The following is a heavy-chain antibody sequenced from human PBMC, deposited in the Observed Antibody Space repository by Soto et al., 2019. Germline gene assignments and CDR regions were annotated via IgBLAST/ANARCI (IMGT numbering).Heavy chain of an antibody. D-gene: IGHD5-18*01. Sequence: SETPSLPWAVYGGSFSGFYLGWVRQPPGKGLEWIGEINHSGSTNYNPSLKSRVTISVDTYKNQFSLKLSSVTAADTAVYYCARVGRTPWIQLWSFDDWGQGTLVTVSS. CDR3: ARVGRTPWIQLWSFDD. V-gene: IGHV4-34*01. CDR1: GGSFSGFY. J-gene: IGHJ4*02. CDR2: INHSGST.